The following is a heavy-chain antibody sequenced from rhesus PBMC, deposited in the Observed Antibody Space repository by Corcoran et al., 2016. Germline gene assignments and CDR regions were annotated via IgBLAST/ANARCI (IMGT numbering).Heavy chain of an antibody. CDR2: IYGNSAST. V-gene: IGHV4S9*01. D-gene: IGHD2-39*02. J-gene: IGHJ4*01. CDR3: ARGWDCSGGVCYWNYFDY. Sequence: GPGLVKPSETLSLTCAVSGGSISDYYYWNWIRQPPGTGLAWIGNIYGNSASTYYNPSLKSRVTISKDTSKNQFFLKLSSVTAADTAVDYCARGWDCSGGVCYWNYFDYWGQGVLVTVSS. CDR1: GGSISDYYY.